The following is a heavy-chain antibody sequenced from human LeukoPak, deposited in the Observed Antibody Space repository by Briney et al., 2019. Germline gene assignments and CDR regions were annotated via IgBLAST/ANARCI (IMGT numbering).Heavy chain of an antibody. CDR3: ARERNWFDP. J-gene: IGHJ5*02. CDR1: GGSISSYS. Sequence: SETLSLTCTVSGGSISSYSWSWIRQPAGKGLEWIGRIYTSGRTNYNPSLNGRVTMSVETSKNQVSLKLTSVTAADTAVYYCARERNWFDPWGQGTLVTVSS. V-gene: IGHV4-4*07. CDR2: IYTSGRT.